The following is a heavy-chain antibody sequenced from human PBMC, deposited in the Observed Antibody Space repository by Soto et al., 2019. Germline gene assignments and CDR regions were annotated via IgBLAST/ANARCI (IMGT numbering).Heavy chain of an antibody. D-gene: IGHD1-26*01. V-gene: IGHV3-23*01. CDR3: AKYSGSYPVYNGLSL. CDR2: ISASSDAA. J-gene: IGHJ6*02. CDR1: GFPFSTSA. Sequence: EVQLLESGGGLVQPGGSLRLSCAASGFPFSTSAMNWVRQAPGKGLEWVSIISASSDAAYYAESVMGRFASSRDNSKNTLYLQMNSLRAEDTAVYYCAKYSGSYPVYNGLSLWGQGTTVTVS.